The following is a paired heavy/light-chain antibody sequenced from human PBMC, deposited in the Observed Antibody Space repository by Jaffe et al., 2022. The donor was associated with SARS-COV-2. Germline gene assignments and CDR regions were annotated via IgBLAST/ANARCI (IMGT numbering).Heavy chain of an antibody. CDR1: GGSVSSYY. D-gene: IGHD1-26*01. Sequence: QVQLRESGPGLVKPSETLSLTCTVSGGSVSSYYWSWVRQPAGKGLEWIGRIYNANTNFNPSLKSRVTMSIDTSNNQFSLKLSSVTAADTAVYYCVRDGRDYYYYGMDVWGQGTMVTVSS. J-gene: IGHJ6*02. CDR2: IYNANT. V-gene: IGHV4-4*07. CDR3: VRDGRDYYYYGMDV.
Light chain of an antibody. CDR3: QQTYSTLPIT. V-gene: IGKV1-39*01. Sequence: DIQMTQSPSSLSASVGDSVTITCRASHSVSRNLNWYQQKPGKAPELLIYSASNLQSGVPSRFSGSGSGTEFTLTISSLQPEDFGTYFCQQTYSTLPITFGQGTRLEIK. CDR1: HSVSRN. J-gene: IGKJ5*01. CDR2: SAS.